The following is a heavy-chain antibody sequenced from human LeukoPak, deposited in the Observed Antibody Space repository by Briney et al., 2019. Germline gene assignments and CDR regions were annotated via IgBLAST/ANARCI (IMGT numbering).Heavy chain of an antibody. Sequence: GGSLRLSCAASGFTFSSYAMSWVRQAPGKGLEWVSAISGSGGSTYYADSVKGRFTISRDNSKNTLYLQMNSLRAEDTAVYYCAKDLCGSTSCYATDYWGQGTLVTVSS. CDR1: GFTFSSYA. D-gene: IGHD2-2*01. V-gene: IGHV3-23*01. CDR3: AKDLCGSTSCYATDY. CDR2: ISGSGGST. J-gene: IGHJ4*02.